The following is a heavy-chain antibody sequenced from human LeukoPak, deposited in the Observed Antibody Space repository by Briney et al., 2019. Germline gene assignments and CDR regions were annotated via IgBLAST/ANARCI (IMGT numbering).Heavy chain of an antibody. CDR2: IRSKANSYAT. J-gene: IGHJ4*02. CDR3: TRQGSSGYYFVY. Sequence: GGSLRLSCAASGFTFSGSAMHWVRQASGKGLEWVGRIRSKANSYATAYAASVKGRFTISRDDSKNTAYLQMNSLKTEDTAVYYCTRQGSSGYYFVYWGQGTLVTVSS. D-gene: IGHD3-22*01. CDR1: GFTFSGSA. V-gene: IGHV3-73*01.